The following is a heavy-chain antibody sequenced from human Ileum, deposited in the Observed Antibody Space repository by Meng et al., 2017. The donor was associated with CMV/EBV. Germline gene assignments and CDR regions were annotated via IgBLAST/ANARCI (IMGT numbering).Heavy chain of an antibody. J-gene: IGHJ5*02. V-gene: IGHV6-1*01. Sequence: AISGDSVSRNSASWNWIRQSPSRGLEWLGRTYYRSKWYNEYAVSVKSRITINPDTSKNHFSLQLNSVTPEDTAVYYCTRMSYRRIDPWGQGTLVTVSS. CDR3: TRMSYRRIDP. CDR1: GDSVSRNSAS. CDR2: TYYRSKWYN. D-gene: IGHD3-16*02.